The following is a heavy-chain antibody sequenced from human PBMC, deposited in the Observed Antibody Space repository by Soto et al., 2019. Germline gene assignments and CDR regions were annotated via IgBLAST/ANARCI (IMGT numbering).Heavy chain of an antibody. J-gene: IGHJ4*02. CDR1: GERFNTYG. V-gene: IGHV1-18*04. CDR2: ISTYNTNT. CDR3: ARWAGQVRDYGGPFDY. D-gene: IGHD4-17*01. Sequence: ASVKVSCKXSGERFNTYGISWVRQAPGQGLEWMGWISTYNTNTNYAPKFQGRLLLTTDTSTTTVHMELRSLRPDDTAVYYCARWAGQVRDYGGPFDYWGQGTLVTVSS.